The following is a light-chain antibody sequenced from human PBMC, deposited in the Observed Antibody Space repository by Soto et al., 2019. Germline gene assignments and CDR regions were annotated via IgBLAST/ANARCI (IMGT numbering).Light chain of an antibody. V-gene: IGKV1-5*03. CDR1: QSISSW. CDR2: KAS. Sequence: DIQMTQSPSTLSASVGDRVTITCRARQSISSWLAWYQQKPGKAPKLLIYKASSLESGVPSRFSGSGYGTEFTLTISSLQHDDFATYYCQQYNSYPFTFGQGTKLEIK. J-gene: IGKJ2*01. CDR3: QQYNSYPFT.